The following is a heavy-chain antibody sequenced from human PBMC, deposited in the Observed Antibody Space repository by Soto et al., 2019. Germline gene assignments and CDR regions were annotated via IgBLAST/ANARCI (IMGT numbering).Heavy chain of an antibody. CDR1: GYTFSGHY. Sequence: QVQLVQSGAEVKKPGASVRVSCKASGYTFSGHYMHWIRQAPGQGPEWLGWINANSGDTDRAPKSHDRLTMTRDTSISTAYMELSRLRSDDTAVYYCARGGALDGTSPPFNHWGQGTLVTVSS. V-gene: IGHV1-2*02. J-gene: IGHJ4*02. CDR3: ARGGALDGTSPPFNH. CDR2: INANSGDT. D-gene: IGHD6-19*01.